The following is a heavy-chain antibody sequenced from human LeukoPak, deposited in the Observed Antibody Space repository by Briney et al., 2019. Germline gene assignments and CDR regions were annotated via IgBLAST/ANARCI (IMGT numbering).Heavy chain of an antibody. J-gene: IGHJ4*02. CDR3: AKYSSGWCFEY. CDR2: ISASGGST. D-gene: IGHD6-19*01. Sequence: TGGSLRLSCAASGFTFSSYAMSWVRQAPGKGLEWVSAISASGGSTYYADSVKGRFTISRDNSKNTLYLQMNSLRAEDTAVYYCAKYSSGWCFEYWGQGTLVTVSS. CDR1: GFTFSSYA. V-gene: IGHV3-23*01.